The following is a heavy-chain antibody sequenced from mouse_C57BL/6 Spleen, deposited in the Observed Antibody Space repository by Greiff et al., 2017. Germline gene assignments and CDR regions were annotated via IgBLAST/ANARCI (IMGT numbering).Heavy chain of an antibody. Sequence: EVKLVESEGGLVQPGSSMKLSCTASGFTFSDYYMAWVRQVPEKGLEWVANINYDGSSTYYLDSLKSRFIISRDNAKNILYLQMSSLKSEDTATYYCARGERGFYYAMDYWGQGTSVTVSS. J-gene: IGHJ4*01. V-gene: IGHV5-16*01. CDR3: ARGERGFYYAMDY. CDR1: GFTFSDYY. CDR2: INYDGSST.